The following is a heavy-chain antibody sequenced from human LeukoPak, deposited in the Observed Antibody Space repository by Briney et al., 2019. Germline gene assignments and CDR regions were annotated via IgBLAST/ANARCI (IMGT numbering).Heavy chain of an antibody. V-gene: IGHV3-21*01. Sequence: GGSLRLSCAASGFTFSSYSMNWVRQAPGKGLEWGSSISSSSSYIYYADSVKGRFTISRDNAKNSLYLQMNSLRAGDTAVYYCARKTYCSSTSCYKGGAFDIWGQGTMVTVSS. J-gene: IGHJ3*02. CDR2: ISSSSSYI. D-gene: IGHD2-2*02. CDR3: ARKTYCSSTSCYKGGAFDI. CDR1: GFTFSSYS.